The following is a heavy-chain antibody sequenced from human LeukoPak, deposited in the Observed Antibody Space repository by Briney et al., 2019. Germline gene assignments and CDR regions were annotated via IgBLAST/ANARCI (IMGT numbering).Heavy chain of an antibody. CDR2: IYHSGST. CDR3: ARDQGYCSGGSCYEFDY. Sequence: SETLSLTCAVSGGSISSSNWWSWVRPPPGKGLEWIGEIYHSGSTNYNPSLKSRVTISVDKSKNQFSLKLSSVTAADTAVYYCARDQGYCSGGSCYEFDYWGQGTLVTVSS. CDR1: GGSISSSNW. V-gene: IGHV4-4*02. J-gene: IGHJ4*02. D-gene: IGHD2-15*01.